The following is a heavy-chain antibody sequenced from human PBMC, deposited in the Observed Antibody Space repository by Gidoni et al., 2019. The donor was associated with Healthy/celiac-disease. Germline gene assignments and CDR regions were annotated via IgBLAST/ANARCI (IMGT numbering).Heavy chain of an antibody. J-gene: IGHJ3*02. D-gene: IGHD6-19*01. CDR3: ARVHAVAVDAFDI. V-gene: IGHV3-11*06. CDR1: GFTFSDYY. Sequence: QVQLVESGGGLVKPGGSLRRSCAASGFTFSDYYMSWIRQAPGKGLEWVSYISSSSSYTNYADSVKGRFTISRDNAKNSLYLQMNSLRAEDTAVYYCARVHAVAVDAFDIWGQGTMVTVSS. CDR2: ISSSSSYT.